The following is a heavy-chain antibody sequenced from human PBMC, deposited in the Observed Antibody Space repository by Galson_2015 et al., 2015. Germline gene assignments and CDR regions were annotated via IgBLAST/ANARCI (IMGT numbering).Heavy chain of an antibody. CDR1: GGSFSGYY. V-gene: IGHV4-34*01. CDR2: INHSGST. D-gene: IGHD3-3*01. CDR3: ARGRAIFGVVIGGYFDY. J-gene: IGHJ4*02. Sequence: CAVYGGSFSGYYWSWIRQPPGKGLEWIGEINHSGSTNYNPSLKSRVTISVDTSKNQFSLKLSSVTAADTAVYYCARGRAIFGVVIGGYFDYWGQGTLVTVSS.